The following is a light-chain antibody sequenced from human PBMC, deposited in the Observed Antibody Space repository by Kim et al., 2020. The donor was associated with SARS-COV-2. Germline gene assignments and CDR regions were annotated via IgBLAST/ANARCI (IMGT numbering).Light chain of an antibody. Sequence: QTATLTCTGNSNNVGDEGAAWLQQHQGHPPKLLSYRINDRPSGISERFSASRSGNTASLTITGLQSEDEADYYCSAWDRTLSAWVFGGGTQLTVL. V-gene: IGLV10-54*04. CDR3: SAWDRTLSAWV. CDR2: RIN. J-gene: IGLJ3*02. CDR1: SNNVGDEG.